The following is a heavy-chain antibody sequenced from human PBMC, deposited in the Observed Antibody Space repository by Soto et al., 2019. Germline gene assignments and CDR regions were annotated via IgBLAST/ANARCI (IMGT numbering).Heavy chain of an antibody. CDR3: ASGSGSSNRFDY. Sequence: SVKVSCKASGGTFSSYATSWVRQAPGQGLEWMGGIIPIFGTANYAQKFQGRVTITADESTSTAYMELSSLRSEDTAVYYCASGSGSSNRFDYWGQGTLVTVSS. CDR1: GGTFSSYA. D-gene: IGHD1-26*01. V-gene: IGHV1-69*13. CDR2: IIPIFGTA. J-gene: IGHJ4*02.